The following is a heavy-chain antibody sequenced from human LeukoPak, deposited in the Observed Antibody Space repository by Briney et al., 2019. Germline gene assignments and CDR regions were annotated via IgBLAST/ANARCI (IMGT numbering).Heavy chain of an antibody. CDR3: ARSPYCSGGSCSDWFDP. CDR2: INPNSGGT. Sequence: SVKVSCKASGYTFTGYYMHWVRQAPGQGLEWMGWINPNSGGTNYAQKFQGWVTMTRDTSISTAYMELSRLRSDDTAVYYCARSPYCSGGSCSDWFDPWGQGTLVTVSS. V-gene: IGHV1-2*04. CDR1: GYTFTGYY. J-gene: IGHJ5*02. D-gene: IGHD2-15*01.